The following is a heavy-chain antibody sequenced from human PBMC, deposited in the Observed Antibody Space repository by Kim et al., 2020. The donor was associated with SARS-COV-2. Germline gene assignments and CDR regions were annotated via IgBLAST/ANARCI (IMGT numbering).Heavy chain of an antibody. Sequence: GGSLRLSCAASGFTFSSYWMSWVRQAPGKGLEWVANIKQDGSEKYYVDSVKGRFTISRDNAKNSLYLQMNSLRAEDTAVYYCARVHYGSGSYYYYYYYGMDVWGQGTTVTVSS. CDR1: GFTFSSYW. V-gene: IGHV3-7*01. D-gene: IGHD3-10*01. CDR3: ARVHYGSGSYYYYYYYGMDV. CDR2: IKQDGSEK. J-gene: IGHJ6*02.